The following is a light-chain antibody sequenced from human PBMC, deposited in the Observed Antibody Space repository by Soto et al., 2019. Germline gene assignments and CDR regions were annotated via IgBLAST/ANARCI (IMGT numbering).Light chain of an antibody. Sequence: QSALTQPASVSGSPGQSITISCTGASTDVDGYDYVSWYQQHPGQAPKLMIYDVNNRPSGVSYRFSGSKSGDTASLTIPGLQAKDDADYYCSSYTSSAPFYVFGTGTKLTVL. V-gene: IGLV2-14*03. CDR3: SSYTSSAPFYV. CDR1: STDVDGYDY. J-gene: IGLJ1*01. CDR2: DVN.